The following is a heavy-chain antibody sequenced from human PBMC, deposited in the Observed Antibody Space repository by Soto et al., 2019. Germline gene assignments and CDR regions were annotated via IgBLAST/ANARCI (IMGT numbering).Heavy chain of an antibody. CDR2: IKQDGSEK. CDR3: ARDPRGESGYDRLLDY. D-gene: IGHD5-12*01. Sequence: EVQLVESGGGLVQPGGSLRLSCAASGFTFSSYWMSWVRQAPGKGLEWVANIKQDGSEKYYVDSVKGRFTITRDNAKNSLYLQMNSLRAEDTAVYYCARDPRGESGYDRLLDYWGQGTLVTVSS. J-gene: IGHJ4*02. V-gene: IGHV3-7*01. CDR1: GFTFSSYW.